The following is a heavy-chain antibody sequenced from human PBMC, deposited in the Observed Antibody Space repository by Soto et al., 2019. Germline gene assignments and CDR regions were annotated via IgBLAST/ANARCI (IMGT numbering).Heavy chain of an antibody. CDR3: ARDVEHGASNFFLSYGMDV. CDR2: VYYSGTT. D-gene: IGHD7-27*01. V-gene: IGHV4-61*08. J-gene: IGHJ6*02. Sequence: SETLSLTCTVSDGSIDSGDYYWSWIRQPPGKGLEWIGYVYYSGTTNYNPFLKSRVTLSLDKSKNQFSLKMNSVTAADTAVYYCARDVEHGASNFFLSYGMDVWGQGTTVTVS. CDR1: DGSIDSGDYY.